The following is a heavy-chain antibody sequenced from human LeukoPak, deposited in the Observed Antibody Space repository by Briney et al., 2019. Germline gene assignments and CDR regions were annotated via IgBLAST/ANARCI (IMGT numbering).Heavy chain of an antibody. V-gene: IGHV4-39*07. Sequence: SETLPLTCTVSGGSISSGSYYWSWIRQPPGKGLEWIGSIYHSGSTYYNPSLKSRVTISVDTSKNQFSLKLSSVTAADTAVYYCAYSSGHYWGQGTLVTVPS. CDR1: GGSISSGSYY. CDR2: IYHSGST. J-gene: IGHJ4*02. D-gene: IGHD6-19*01. CDR3: AYSSGHY.